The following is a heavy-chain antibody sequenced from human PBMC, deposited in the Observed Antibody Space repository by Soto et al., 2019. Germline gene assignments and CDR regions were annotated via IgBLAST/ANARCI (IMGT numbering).Heavy chain of an antibody. V-gene: IGHV1-18*01. CDR2: IGADNGNT. CDR3: AAAHPVYGDYDFDY. CDR1: GYTFTSYG. J-gene: IGHJ4*02. D-gene: IGHD4-17*01. Sequence: ASVKVSCKASGYTFTSYGISWVRQAPGQGLEWMGWIGADNGNTNYAQKFQGRVTTTTDMSTSTAYMELSSLRSEDTAVYYCAAAHPVYGDYDFDYWGQGTLVTVSS.